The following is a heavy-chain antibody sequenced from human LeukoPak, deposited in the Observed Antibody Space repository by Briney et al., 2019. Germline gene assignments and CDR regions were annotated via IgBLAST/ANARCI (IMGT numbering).Heavy chain of an antibody. Sequence: SETLSLTCTVSGYSISSGYYWGWIRQPPGKGLEWIGSIYHSGSTYYNPSLKSRVTISVDTSKNQFSLNLRSVTAADTAVYYCARGQRLFGYYYYYMDVWGKGSTVTVSS. J-gene: IGHJ6*03. V-gene: IGHV4-38-2*02. CDR3: ARGQRLFGYYYYYMDV. CDR1: GYSISSGYY. D-gene: IGHD5-12*01. CDR2: IYHSGST.